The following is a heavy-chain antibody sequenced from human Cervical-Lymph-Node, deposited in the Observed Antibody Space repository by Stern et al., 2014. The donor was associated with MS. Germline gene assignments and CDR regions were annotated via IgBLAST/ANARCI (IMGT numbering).Heavy chain of an antibody. CDR2: IYPGDSYT. Sequence: EVQLEESGAEVKKPGESLKISCKGSGYSFTANWIAWVRQMPGNGLEWMGIIYPGDSYTRYSPSFQGQVTISADKSISTAYLQWSSLKASDTAMYYCARDYGDYAFDYWGQGTLVTVSS. CDR3: ARDYGDYAFDY. V-gene: IGHV5-51*01. D-gene: IGHD4-17*01. CDR1: GYSFTANW. J-gene: IGHJ4*02.